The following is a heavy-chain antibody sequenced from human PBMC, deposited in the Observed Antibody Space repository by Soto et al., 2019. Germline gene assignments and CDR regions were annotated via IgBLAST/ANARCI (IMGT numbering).Heavy chain of an antibody. V-gene: IGHV3-23*01. Sequence: EVQLLESGGGLVQPGGSLRLSCAASGFTFSSYAMSWVRQAPGKGLEWVAAISRSGGSKYYADSVKGRFTISRDNSKNTLYLQMNRLRAEDTAVYYCAKDNMITFGGVIVNYYYYYYMDVWGKGTTVTVCS. CDR1: GFTFSSYA. D-gene: IGHD3-16*02. J-gene: IGHJ6*03. CDR2: ISRSGGSK. CDR3: AKDNMITFGGVIVNYYYYYYMDV.